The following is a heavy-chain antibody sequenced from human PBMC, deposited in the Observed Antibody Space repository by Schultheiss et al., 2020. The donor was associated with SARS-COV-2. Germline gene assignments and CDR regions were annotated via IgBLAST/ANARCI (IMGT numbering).Heavy chain of an antibody. CDR1: GFTFSSYG. V-gene: IGHV3-33*01. CDR2: IWYDGSNK. Sequence: GESLKISCAASGFTFSSYGMHWVRQAPGKGLEWVAVIWYDGSNKYYADSVKGRFTISRDNSKNTLYLQMNSLRAEDTAVYYCAAGRGYLDAFDIWGQGTMVTVSS. J-gene: IGHJ3*02. CDR3: AAGRGYLDAFDI. D-gene: IGHD3-3*01.